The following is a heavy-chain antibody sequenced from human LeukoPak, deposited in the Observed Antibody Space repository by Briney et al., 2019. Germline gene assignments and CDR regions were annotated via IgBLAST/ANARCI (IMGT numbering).Heavy chain of an antibody. CDR3: ARGRYDYVWGSYREYELYYFDY. D-gene: IGHD3-16*02. Sequence: ASVKVSCKASGYTFTSYDINRVRQATGQGLEWMGWMNPNSGNTGYAQKFQGRVTITRNTSISTAYMELSSLRSEDTAVYYCARGRYDYVWGSYREYELYYFDYWGQGTLVTVSS. CDR2: MNPNSGNT. V-gene: IGHV1-8*03. J-gene: IGHJ4*02. CDR1: GYTFTSYD.